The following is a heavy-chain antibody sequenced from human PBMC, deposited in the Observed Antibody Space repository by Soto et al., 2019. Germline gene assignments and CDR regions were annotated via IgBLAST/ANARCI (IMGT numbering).Heavy chain of an antibody. J-gene: IGHJ4*02. Sequence: GGSLRLSCAASGFTFSSYDMHWVRQATGKGLEWVSAIGTAGDTYYPGSVKGRFTISRENAKNSLYLQMNSLRAEDTAVYYCARAYYYDSSGYRYYFDYWGQGTLVTGSS. CDR2: IGTAGDT. D-gene: IGHD3-22*01. CDR3: ARAYYYDSSGYRYYFDY. V-gene: IGHV3-13*01. CDR1: GFTFSSYD.